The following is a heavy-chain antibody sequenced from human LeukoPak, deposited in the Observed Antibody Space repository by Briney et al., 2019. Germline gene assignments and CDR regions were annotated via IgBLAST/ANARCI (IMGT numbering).Heavy chain of an antibody. Sequence: GASVKVSCKVSGYTLTELSMHWVRQAPGKGLEWMGGFDPEDGETIYAQKFQGRVTMTEDTSTDTAYMELSSLRSEDTAVYYCATPRLGWSYYGMDVWGQGTTVTVPS. CDR2: FDPEDGET. CDR1: GYTLTELS. J-gene: IGHJ6*02. CDR3: ATPRLGWSYYGMDV. V-gene: IGHV1-24*01. D-gene: IGHD6-6*01.